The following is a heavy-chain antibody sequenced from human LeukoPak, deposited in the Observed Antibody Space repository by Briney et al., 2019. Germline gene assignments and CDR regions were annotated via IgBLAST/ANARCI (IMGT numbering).Heavy chain of an antibody. J-gene: IGHJ4*02. Sequence: GASVKVSCKASGYTFTRYVMHWVRQAPGQRLEWMGWINAGNGNTKYTQKLQGRVTMTTDTSTSTAYMELRSLRSDDTAVYYCARDSPGRWLQWQGNDYWGQGTLVTVSS. CDR3: ARDSPGRWLQWQGNDY. CDR1: GYTFTRYV. D-gene: IGHD5-24*01. V-gene: IGHV1-3*01. CDR2: INAGNGNT.